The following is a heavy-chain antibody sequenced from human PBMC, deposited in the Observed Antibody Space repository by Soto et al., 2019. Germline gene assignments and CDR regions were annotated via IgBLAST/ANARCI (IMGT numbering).Heavy chain of an antibody. CDR1: GFSISNSRYY. Sequence: SETLSLTCTVSGFSISNSRYYWAWIRQPPGKGLEWIGSIYHTGNTYYNPSLRSRVTISVDTSKNQFSLKLTSVTAADTAVYYCARDYYDSSDYTTNWFDPWGQGTLVTVS. V-gene: IGHV4-39*01. CDR3: ARDYYDSSDYTTNWFDP. J-gene: IGHJ5*02. CDR2: IYHTGNT. D-gene: IGHD3-22*01.